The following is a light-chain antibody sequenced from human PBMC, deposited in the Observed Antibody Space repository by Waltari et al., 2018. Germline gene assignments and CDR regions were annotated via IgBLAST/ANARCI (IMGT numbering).Light chain of an antibody. J-gene: IGKJ4*01. CDR2: GAS. Sequence: EIVLTHSPGTLSVSPGERATLSCRASQTVRTTYLACYQQKPGQAPPLLIYGASSRATGIPDRFSGSGSGTDFSLTISSLEPEDFAVYYCQQYDISPLTFGGGTKVEI. V-gene: IGKV3-20*01. CDR1: QTVRTTY. CDR3: QQYDISPLT.